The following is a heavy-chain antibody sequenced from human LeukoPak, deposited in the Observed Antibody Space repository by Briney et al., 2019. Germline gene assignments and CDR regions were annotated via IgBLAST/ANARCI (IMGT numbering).Heavy chain of an antibody. Sequence: MNWVRQAPGKGLEWVSSISSSSSYIYYADSVKGRFTISRDNAKNSLYLQMNSLRAEDTAVYYCAGGYSSSWYRFDPWGQGTLVTVSP. V-gene: IGHV3-21*01. CDR2: ISSSSSYI. J-gene: IGHJ5*02. D-gene: IGHD6-13*01. CDR3: AGGYSSSWYRFDP.